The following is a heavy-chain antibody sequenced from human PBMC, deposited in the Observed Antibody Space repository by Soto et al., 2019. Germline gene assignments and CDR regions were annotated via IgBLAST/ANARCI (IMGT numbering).Heavy chain of an antibody. CDR2: NYHSGTT. V-gene: IGHV4-59*12. Sequence: SETLSLTCAVSGVTISTYYWSWIRQPPGKGLVGIGYNYHSGTTNYNPSLKSRVTISVDTSKNQFSLRLTSVTAAATAICYCVREAYIGYGHAIDHWGQGTLVTVSS. CDR3: VREAYIGYGHAIDH. J-gene: IGHJ4*02. CDR1: GVTISTYY. D-gene: IGHD5-12*01.